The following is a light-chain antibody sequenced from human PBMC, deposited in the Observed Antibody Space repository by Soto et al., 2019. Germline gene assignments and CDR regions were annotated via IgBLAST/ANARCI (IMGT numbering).Light chain of an antibody. V-gene: IGLV1-40*01. CDR3: QSYDSSLSGDV. Sequence: QSVLTQPPSVSGAPGQRVTISCTGSSSNIGAGYDVHWYQQLPGTAPKLLIYGNSNRPSGDPNRFSGSKSGTSAYLAITGLQAEDEADYYCQSYDSSLSGDVFGTGTKLTVL. CDR2: GNS. J-gene: IGLJ1*01. CDR1: SSNIGAGYD.